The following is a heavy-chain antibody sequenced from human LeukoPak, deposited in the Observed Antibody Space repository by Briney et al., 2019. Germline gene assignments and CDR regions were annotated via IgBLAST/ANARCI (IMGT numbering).Heavy chain of an antibody. Sequence: PSQTLSLTCTVSGDSISTSNSYWGWIRQPPGKGLEWIGSIYYSGNTYYNASLKSRVTISVDTSKNQFSLKLSSVTAADTAVYYCARSVSVAGADYWGQGTLVTVSS. V-gene: IGHV4-39*01. CDR1: GDSISTSNSY. CDR2: IYYSGNT. CDR3: ARSVSVAGADY. J-gene: IGHJ4*02. D-gene: IGHD6-19*01.